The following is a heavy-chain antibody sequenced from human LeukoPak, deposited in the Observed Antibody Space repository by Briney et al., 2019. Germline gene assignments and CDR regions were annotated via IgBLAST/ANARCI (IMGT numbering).Heavy chain of an antibody. Sequence: GASVKVSCKASGYTFTSYYMHWVRQAPGQGLEWMGIINPSGGSTTYAEKFQGRVTMTWDMSTSTVYMELYSLRSEDTAVYYCANGRLVMHGYWGQGTLVTVSS. V-gene: IGHV1-46*01. CDR1: GYTFTSYY. CDR3: ANGRLVMHGY. CDR2: INPSGGST. D-gene: IGHD2-21*01. J-gene: IGHJ4*02.